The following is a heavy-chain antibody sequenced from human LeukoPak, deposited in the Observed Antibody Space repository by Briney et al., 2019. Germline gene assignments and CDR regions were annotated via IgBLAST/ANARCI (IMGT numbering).Heavy chain of an antibody. Sequence: GGSLRLSCAASGFTFSSYAMSWVRQAPGKGLEWVSAISGSGGSTYYADSVKGRFTISRDNSKNTLYLQMNSVRAEDTAVYYCAKRFFGDYYDSSGSHDAFDIWGQGTMVTVSS. CDR3: AKRFFGDYYDSSGSHDAFDI. J-gene: IGHJ3*02. D-gene: IGHD3-22*01. CDR2: ISGSGGST. CDR1: GFTFSSYA. V-gene: IGHV3-23*01.